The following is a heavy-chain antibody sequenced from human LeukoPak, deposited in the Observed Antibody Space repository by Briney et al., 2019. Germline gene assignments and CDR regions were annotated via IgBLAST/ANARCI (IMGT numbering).Heavy chain of an antibody. D-gene: IGHD2-2*01. CDR2: IYTSGST. Sequence: SETLSLTCTVSGVSISSYYWSWIRQPAGKGLEWIGRIYTSGSTNYNPSLKSRVTMSVDTSKNQFSLKLSSVTAADTAVYYCARSPSIVVVPAAGRGYFDYWGQGTLVTVSS. CDR1: GVSISSYY. J-gene: IGHJ4*02. V-gene: IGHV4-4*07. CDR3: ARSPSIVVVPAAGRGYFDY.